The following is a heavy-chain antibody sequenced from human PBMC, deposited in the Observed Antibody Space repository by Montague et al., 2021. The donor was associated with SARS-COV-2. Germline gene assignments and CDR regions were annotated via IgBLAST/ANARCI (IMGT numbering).Heavy chain of an antibody. CDR1: GFTFDDYA. CDR2: ISGDGGST. CDR3: AKDIVRDYYDSSGYYGGSVDY. J-gene: IGHJ4*02. D-gene: IGHD3-22*01. Sequence: SLRLSCAASGFTFDDYAMHWVRQAPGKGLEWVSLISGDGGSTYYADSVKGRFTISRDNSKNSLYLLMNSLRTEDTALYYCAKDIVRDYYDSSGYYGGSVDYWGQGTLVTVSS. V-gene: IGHV3-43*02.